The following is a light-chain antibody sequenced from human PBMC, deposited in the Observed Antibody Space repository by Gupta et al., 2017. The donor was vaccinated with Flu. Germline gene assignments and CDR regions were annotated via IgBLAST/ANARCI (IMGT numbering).Light chain of an antibody. Sequence: DIQLAQSPSSLSATVGDRVTITCRASQTISNYLFWYQQKLGKAPRLLISSASHLEGGVPSRFSGSGSGTDFTLTIDSLQPDDFATYYCLQGATTPLTFGPGTSVHIQ. CDR3: LQGATTPLT. CDR1: QTISNY. J-gene: IGKJ3*01. V-gene: IGKV1-39*01. CDR2: SAS.